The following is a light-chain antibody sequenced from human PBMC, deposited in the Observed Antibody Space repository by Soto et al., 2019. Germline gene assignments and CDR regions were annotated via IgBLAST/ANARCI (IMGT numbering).Light chain of an antibody. CDR1: QSVSNNY. J-gene: IGKJ3*01. CDR3: RQRSNWPPFT. CDR2: DAS. V-gene: IGKV3-11*01. Sequence: IVLTQSPGTLSLSPGERATLSCRASQSVSNNYLAWYQQKPGQAPRLLIYDASNRATGIPARFSGSGSGTDFTLTISSLEPAEFAVYYCRQRSNWPPFTFGPGTKVDI.